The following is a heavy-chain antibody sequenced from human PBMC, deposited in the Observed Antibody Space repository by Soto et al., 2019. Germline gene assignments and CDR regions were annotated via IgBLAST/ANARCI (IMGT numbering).Heavy chain of an antibody. Sequence: QVQLVQSGAEVKKPGSSVKVSCKASGGTFSSYAISWVRQAPGQGLEWMGGIIPIFGTANYAQKFQGRVTITADESTSTAYMELSSLRSEDTAVYYCARVTMVRLPTLSSHYYYGMDVWGQGTTVTVSS. CDR1: GGTFSSYA. D-gene: IGHD3-10*01. CDR3: ARVTMVRLPTLSSHYYYGMDV. V-gene: IGHV1-69*01. CDR2: IIPIFGTA. J-gene: IGHJ6*02.